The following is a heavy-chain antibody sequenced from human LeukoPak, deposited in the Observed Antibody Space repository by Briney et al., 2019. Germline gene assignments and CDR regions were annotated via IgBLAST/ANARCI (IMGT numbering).Heavy chain of an antibody. V-gene: IGHV4-4*07. CDR2: MYTSGST. Sequence: SETLSLTCTVSGGSITSYYWSWIRQPAGKGLEWIGLMYTSGSTNYNPSLKSRVTISVDTSKNQFSLKLSSVTAADTAVYYCARNFRAAADPFDYWGQGTLVTVSS. D-gene: IGHD6-13*01. CDR1: GGSITSYY. J-gene: IGHJ4*02. CDR3: ARNFRAAADPFDY.